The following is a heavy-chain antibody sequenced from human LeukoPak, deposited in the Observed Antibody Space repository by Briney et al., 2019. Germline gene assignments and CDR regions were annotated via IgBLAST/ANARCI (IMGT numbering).Heavy chain of an antibody. D-gene: IGHD5-18*01. V-gene: IGHV4-59*06. J-gene: IGHJ4*02. CDR2: IYYSGSA. CDR1: GGSISSYY. CDR3: ARAKGYSYGPFDY. Sequence: PSETLSLTCTVSGGSISSYYWSWIRQPAGKGLEWIGYIYYSGSAYYNPSLKSRVTISVDTSKNQFSLKLSSVTAADTAVYYCARAKGYSYGPFDYWGQGTLVTVSS.